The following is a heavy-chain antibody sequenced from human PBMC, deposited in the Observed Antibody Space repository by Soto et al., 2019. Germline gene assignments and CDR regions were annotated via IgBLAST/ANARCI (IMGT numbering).Heavy chain of an antibody. CDR1: GFTFSGFG. Sequence: QVQLVESGGGVVQPGRSLRLSCAASGFTFSGFGMHWVRHTPGKGLEWLAVISYDGSHKLHADSVQGRFTISRDNSKNTLSLQMNSLRTEDTAVYYCAQDLGLDASASYPYHWGQGTLVSVSS. V-gene: IGHV3-30*18. D-gene: IGHD3-10*01. J-gene: IGHJ5*02. CDR3: AQDLGLDASASYPYH. CDR2: ISYDGSHK.